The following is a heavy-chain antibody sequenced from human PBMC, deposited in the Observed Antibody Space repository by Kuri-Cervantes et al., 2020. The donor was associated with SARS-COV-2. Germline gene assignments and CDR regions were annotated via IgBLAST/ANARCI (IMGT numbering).Heavy chain of an antibody. J-gene: IGHJ4*02. CDR2: ISSTGGTI. Sequence: GGSLRLSCAASGFTFSSYEMNWVRQAPGKGLEWVSYISSTGGTIYYADSVKGRFTISRDNAKNSLYLQMNSLRAEDTAVYYCTRWRVGANTWGQGTLVTVSS. CDR1: GFTFSSYE. V-gene: IGHV3-48*03. CDR3: TRWRVGANT. D-gene: IGHD1-26*01.